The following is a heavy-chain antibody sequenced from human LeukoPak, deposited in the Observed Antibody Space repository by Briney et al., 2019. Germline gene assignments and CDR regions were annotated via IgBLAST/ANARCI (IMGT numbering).Heavy chain of an antibody. CDR3: ARDQGSSSWEKDGMDV. V-gene: IGHV3-74*01. Sequence: GGSLRLSCAASGFTFSSYWVHWVRQAPGKGLVWVSRINSDGSSTSYADSVKGRFTISRDNAKNTLYLQMNSLRAEDTAVYYCARDQGSSSWEKDGMDVWGQGTTVTVSS. D-gene: IGHD6-13*01. CDR1: GFTFSSYW. J-gene: IGHJ6*02. CDR2: INSDGSST.